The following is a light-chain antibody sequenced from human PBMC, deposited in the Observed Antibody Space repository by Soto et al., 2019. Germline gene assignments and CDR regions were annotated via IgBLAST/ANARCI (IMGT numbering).Light chain of an antibody. CDR2: KAS. CDR1: QGISSW. J-gene: IGKJ1*01. Sequence: DIQMTQSPSSVSASVGDGVTITCRASQGISSWLAWYQQKPEKAPKLLIYKASSLESGVPSRFSGSGSGTEFTLTISSLQPDDFATYYCRQYNSYSLTFGQGTKVDIK. V-gene: IGKV1-5*03. CDR3: RQYNSYSLT.